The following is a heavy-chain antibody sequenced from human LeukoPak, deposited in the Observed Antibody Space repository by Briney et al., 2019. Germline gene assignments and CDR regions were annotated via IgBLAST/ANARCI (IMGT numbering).Heavy chain of an antibody. Sequence: CASVKVSCKASGYTFTGYFLYWVRQAPGQGLEWMGGLNPDTGSTNYAQKFQARVIMTRDTSINTAYMELRRLRYDDTAMYFCARESFSGSGGLNWFAPWGQGTLVTVSA. J-gene: IGHJ5*02. CDR1: GYTFTGYF. CDR2: LNPDTGST. D-gene: IGHD3-10*01. CDR3: ARESFSGSGGLNWFAP. V-gene: IGHV1-2*02.